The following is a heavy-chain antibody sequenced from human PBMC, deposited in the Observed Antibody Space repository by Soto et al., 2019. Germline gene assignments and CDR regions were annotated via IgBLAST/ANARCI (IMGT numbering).Heavy chain of an antibody. CDR1: GFTFSSYT. Sequence: PGGSLRLSCAASGFTFSSYTMSWVRQAPGEGLEWVSAIISSACTIYYADSVKGRFTISRDNAKNTLYLQMNSLRAEDTAVYYCARAPVYDFWSGPITDYYYGMDVWGQGTTVTVSS. J-gene: IGHJ6*02. CDR2: IISSACTI. V-gene: IGHV3-48*01. CDR3: ARAPVYDFWSGPITDYYYGMDV. D-gene: IGHD3-3*01.